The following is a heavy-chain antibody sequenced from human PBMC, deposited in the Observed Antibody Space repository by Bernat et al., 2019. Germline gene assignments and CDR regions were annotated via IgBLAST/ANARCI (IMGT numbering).Heavy chain of an antibody. Sequence: EVQLLESGGGLVQPGGSLRLSCAASGFTFSSDAMSWVRQAPGKGLEWVSAISGSGGSTYYADSVKGRFTISRDNSKNTLYLQMNSLRAEDTAVYYCAKDDLWFGELSSGVVVPDYWGQGTLVTVSS. D-gene: IGHD3-10*01. CDR3: AKDDLWFGELSSGVVVPDY. CDR2: ISGSGGST. CDR1: GFTFSSDA. J-gene: IGHJ4*02. V-gene: IGHV3-23*01.